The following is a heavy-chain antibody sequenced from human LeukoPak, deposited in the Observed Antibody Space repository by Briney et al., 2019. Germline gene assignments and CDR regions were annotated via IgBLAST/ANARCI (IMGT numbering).Heavy chain of an antibody. D-gene: IGHD3-10*01. CDR1: GYTFTSYD. CDR3: ARGRVLLWFGELLYNWFDP. Sequence: ASVKVSCKASGYTFTSYDINWVRQATGQGLEWMGWMNPNSGNTGYAQKFQGRVTMTRNTPISTAYMELSSLRSEDTAVYYCARGRVLLWFGELLYNWFDPWGQGTLVTVSS. J-gene: IGHJ5*02. CDR2: MNPNSGNT. V-gene: IGHV1-8*01.